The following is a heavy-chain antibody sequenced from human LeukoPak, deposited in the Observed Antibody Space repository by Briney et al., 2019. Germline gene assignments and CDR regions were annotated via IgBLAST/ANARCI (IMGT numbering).Heavy chain of an antibody. CDR3: AKVIVVVPAADFDY. D-gene: IGHD2-2*01. CDR2: ISSSGSTI. Sequence: PGGSLRLSCAASGFTFSDYYMSWIRQAPGKGLEWVSYISSSGSTIYYADSVKGRFTISRDNAKNTLYLQMNSLRAEDTAVYYCAKVIVVVPAADFDYWGQGTLVTVSS. V-gene: IGHV3-11*01. CDR1: GFTFSDYY. J-gene: IGHJ4*02.